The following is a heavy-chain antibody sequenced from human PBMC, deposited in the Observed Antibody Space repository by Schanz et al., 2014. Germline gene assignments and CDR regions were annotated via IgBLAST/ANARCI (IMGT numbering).Heavy chain of an antibody. CDR2: ITYNGGTI. CDR1: GLIFSNYV. D-gene: IGHD3-10*01. V-gene: IGHV3-48*01. CDR3: ARIGGSVFDY. J-gene: IGHJ4*02. Sequence: EVQLVESGGGVVQPGRSLRLSCAASGLIFSNYVMSWVRQAPGKGLEWISYITYNGGTIYYADSVKGRFTISRDNAKNPLYLQMNSLRAEDTAVYYCARIGGSVFDYWAQGTLVTVSS.